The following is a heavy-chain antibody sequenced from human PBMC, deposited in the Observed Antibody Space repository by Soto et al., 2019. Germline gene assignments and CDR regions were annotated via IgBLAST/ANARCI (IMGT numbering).Heavy chain of an antibody. CDR3: ARPHYDSNTFYYFSDL. Sequence: SETLSLTCAVYGGPFSGYSWSWIRQPPGKGLEWIGEIFLGGSANYSPSLKSRVTISVDTSKNQFSLELSSVTAADTAVYYCARPHYDSNTFYYFSDLWGQGTLVTVSS. J-gene: IGHJ4*02. CDR2: IFLGGSA. CDR1: GGPFSGYS. V-gene: IGHV4-34*12. D-gene: IGHD3-22*01.